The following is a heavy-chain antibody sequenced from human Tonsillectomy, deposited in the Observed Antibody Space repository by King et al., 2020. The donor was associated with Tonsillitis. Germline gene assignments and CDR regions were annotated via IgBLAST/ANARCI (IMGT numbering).Heavy chain of an antibody. D-gene: IGHD3-3*01. Sequence: QLVQSGAEVKKPGASVKVSCKASGYTFTGYYLHWVRLAPGQGLEWMGWINPNSGGTNFAQKFQGWVTMTRDTSISTAYMELSRLRSDDTAVYYCARDGCYDFWNRGYYYHYGLDGGGQGTTVTVS. CDR1: GYTFTGYY. CDR3: ARDGCYDFWNRGYYYHYGLDG. V-gene: IGHV1-2*04. J-gene: IGHJ6*02. CDR2: INPNSGGT.